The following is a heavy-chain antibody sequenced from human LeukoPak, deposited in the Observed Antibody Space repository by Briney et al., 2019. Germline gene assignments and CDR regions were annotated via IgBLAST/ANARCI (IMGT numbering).Heavy chain of an antibody. J-gene: IGHJ4*02. Sequence: SETLSLTCAVYGGSFSGYYWSWIRQPRGKGLEWIGEINHSGSTNYNPSLKSRVTISVDTSKNQFSLKLSSVTAADTAVYYCARGRTMVRGTPFDYWGQGTLVTVSS. V-gene: IGHV4-34*01. D-gene: IGHD3-10*01. CDR3: ARGRTMVRGTPFDY. CDR1: GGSFSGYY. CDR2: INHSGST.